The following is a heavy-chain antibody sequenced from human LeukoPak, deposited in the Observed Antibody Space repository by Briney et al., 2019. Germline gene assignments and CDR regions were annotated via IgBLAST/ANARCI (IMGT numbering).Heavy chain of an antibody. CDR2: IYYSGST. CDR3: ARVRDGELSFDY. CDR1: GGSISSGGYY. D-gene: IGHD4-17*01. J-gene: IGHJ4*02. Sequence: PSETLSLTCTVSGGSISSGGYYWSWIRQHPGKGLEWIGYIYYSGSTYYNPSLKSRVTISVGTSKNQFSLKLSSVTAAGTAVYYCARVRDGELSFDYWGQGTLVTVSS. V-gene: IGHV4-31*03.